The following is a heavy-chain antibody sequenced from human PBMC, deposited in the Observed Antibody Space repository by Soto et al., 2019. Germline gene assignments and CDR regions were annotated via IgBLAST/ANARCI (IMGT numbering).Heavy chain of an antibody. CDR2: INHSGST. J-gene: IGHJ4*02. CDR1: GGSFSGYY. Sequence: SETLSLTCAVYGGSFSGYYWSWIRQPPGKGLEWIGEINHSGSTNYNPSLKSRVTISVDTSKNQFSLELSSVTAADTAVYYCARRAAGTSRAFDYWGQGTLVTVSS. V-gene: IGHV4-34*01. D-gene: IGHD6-13*01. CDR3: ARRAAGTSRAFDY.